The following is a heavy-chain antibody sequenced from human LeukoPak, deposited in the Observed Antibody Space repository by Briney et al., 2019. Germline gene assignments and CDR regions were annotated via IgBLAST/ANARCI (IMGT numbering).Heavy chain of an antibody. CDR2: IRTGGDDT. CDR3: AKDYSSSWYGYFEY. D-gene: IGHD6-13*01. V-gene: IGHV3-23*01. CDR1: GFTFSSYA. J-gene: IGHJ4*02. Sequence: GGSLRLSCAASGFTFSSYAMNWVRQAPGKGLEWVSTIRTGGDDTYYADSVKGRVTISRDNYKNTLYLQVNTLRAEDTAVYYCAKDYSSSWYGYFEYWGQGTLVTVSS.